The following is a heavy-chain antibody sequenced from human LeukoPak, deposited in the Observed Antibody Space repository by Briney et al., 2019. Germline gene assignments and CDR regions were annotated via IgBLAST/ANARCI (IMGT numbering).Heavy chain of an antibody. V-gene: IGHV3-64*02. D-gene: IGHD6-13*01. CDR1: GFTFNSYA. J-gene: IGHJ4*02. CDR3: ARGVGIAAADY. Sequence: PGGSLRLSCAASGFTFNSYAMHWVRQAPGKGLEYVSAINGNGGSTFYADSVKGRFTISRDNSKNTLYLQMGSLRDEDMAVYYCARGVGIAAADYWGQGTLVTVSS. CDR2: INGNGGST.